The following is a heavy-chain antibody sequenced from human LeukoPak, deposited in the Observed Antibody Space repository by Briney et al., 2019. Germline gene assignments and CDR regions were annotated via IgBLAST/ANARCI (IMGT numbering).Heavy chain of an antibody. CDR1: GLTFDDYA. V-gene: IGHV3-9*01. Sequence: GGSLRLSCAASGLTFDDYAMHWVRQAPGKGLEWVSGISWISDSIDYADSVKGRFTISRDNAKNSLYLQMNSLRAEDTALYYCAKGIRGATIRDGMDVWGQGTTVTVPS. CDR2: ISWISDSI. CDR3: AKGIRGATIRDGMDV. D-gene: IGHD5-12*01. J-gene: IGHJ6*02.